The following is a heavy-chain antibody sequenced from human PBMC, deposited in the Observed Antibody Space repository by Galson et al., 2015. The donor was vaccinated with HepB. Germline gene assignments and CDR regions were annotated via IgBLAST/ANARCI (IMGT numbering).Heavy chain of an antibody. V-gene: IGHV3-23*01. D-gene: IGHD3-22*01. CDR2: MSGGGGSA. CDR3: AKDGVGDYYYDSSAYGIDN. J-gene: IGHJ4*02. CDR1: GFTFSSYA. Sequence: SLRLSCAASGFTFSSYAMSWVRQAPGKGLEWVSGMSGGGGSALYAGSARGRVTPSRDNSKNTLYLHMNSLRAEDTAVYYCAKDGVGDYYYDSSAYGIDNWGQGTLVTVSS.